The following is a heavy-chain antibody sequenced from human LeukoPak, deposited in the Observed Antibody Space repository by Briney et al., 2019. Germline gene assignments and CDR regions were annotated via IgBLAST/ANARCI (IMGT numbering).Heavy chain of an antibody. V-gene: IGHV4-39*01. D-gene: IGHD3-10*01. J-gene: IGHJ3*02. CDR3: ARHRRLLWFGRDAFDI. CDR2: IYYSGST. CDR1: GGSVSDSSYY. Sequence: SETLSLTCTVSGGSVSDSSYYWGWIRQPPGKGLEWIGSIYYSGSTYYNPSLKSRVTISVDTSKNQFSLKLSSVTAADTAVYYCARHRRLLWFGRDAFDIWGQGTMVTVSS.